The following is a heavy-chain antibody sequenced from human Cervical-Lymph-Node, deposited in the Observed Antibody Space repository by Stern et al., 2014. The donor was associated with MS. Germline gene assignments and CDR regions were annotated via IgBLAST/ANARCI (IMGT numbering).Heavy chain of an antibody. CDR3: ARDRAPALGVGYYYGMDV. CDR2: IIPILATA. CDR1: GGNFKSFA. Sequence: VQLVESGAEVKKPGSSVKVSCKASGGNFKSFAITWVRQAPGQGLEWVGGIIPILATANYAQKFLGRVTITADESTSTAYMSLSSLRYEDTAVYYCARDRAPALGVGYYYGMDVWGQGTTVTVSS. J-gene: IGHJ6*02. D-gene: IGHD2-8*01. V-gene: IGHV1-69*01.